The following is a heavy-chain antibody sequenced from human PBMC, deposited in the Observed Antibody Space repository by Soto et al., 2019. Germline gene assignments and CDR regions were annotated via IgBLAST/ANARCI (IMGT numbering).Heavy chain of an antibody. V-gene: IGHV4-31*03. CDR3: ATNGDYYDSSGPKYFPH. D-gene: IGHD3-22*01. J-gene: IGHJ1*01. Sequence: SETLSLTCTVCGGSISTGGYYWSWIRQHPGKGLECIGYIYYSGTTYYNPSLKSRVTISVDTSKNQFSLKLSSVTAADTAVYYCATNGDYYDSSGPKYFPHWGQGTLVTVSS. CDR1: GGSISTGGYY. CDR2: IYYSGTT.